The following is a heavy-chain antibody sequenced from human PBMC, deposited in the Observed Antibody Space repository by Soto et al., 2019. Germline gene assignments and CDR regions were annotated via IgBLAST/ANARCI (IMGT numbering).Heavy chain of an antibody. J-gene: IGHJ4*02. CDR3: AKDRQWLVPHFDY. D-gene: IGHD6-19*01. Sequence: GGSLRLYSTAPGITFSSSVMHWVRQAPGKGLEWVAVISYDGSNKYYADSVKGRFTISRDNSKNTLYLQMNSLRAEDTAVYYCAKDRQWLVPHFDYWGQGT. V-gene: IGHV3-30*18. CDR2: ISYDGSNK. CDR1: GITFSSSV.